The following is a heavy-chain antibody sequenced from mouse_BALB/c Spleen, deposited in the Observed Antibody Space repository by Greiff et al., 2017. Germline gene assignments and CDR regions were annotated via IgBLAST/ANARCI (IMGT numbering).Heavy chain of an antibody. D-gene: IGHD2-4*01. J-gene: IGHJ3*01. Sequence: VQLKESGAELVKPGASVKLSCTASGFNIKDTYMHWVKQRPEQGLEWIGRIDPANGNTKYDPKFQGKATKTADTSSNTAYLQLSSLTSEDTAVYYCARSDDYDGPWFAYWGQGTLVTVSA. CDR1: GFNIKDTY. CDR2: IDPANGNT. V-gene: IGHV14-3*02. CDR3: ARSDDYDGPWFAY.